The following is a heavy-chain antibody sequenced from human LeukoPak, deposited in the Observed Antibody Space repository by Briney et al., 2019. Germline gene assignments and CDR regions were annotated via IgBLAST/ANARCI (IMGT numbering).Heavy chain of an antibody. CDR2: IIPIFGTA. J-gene: IGHJ3*02. Sequence: SVKVSCKASGCTFSSYAISWVRQAPGQGLEGMGGIIPIFGTANYAQKFQGRATITADESTSPAYLELSSLRSEDTAVYYCARDRDVVVVAATHDAFDIWGQGTMVTVSS. D-gene: IGHD2-15*01. V-gene: IGHV1-69*01. CDR3: ARDRDVVVVAATHDAFDI. CDR1: GCTFSSYA.